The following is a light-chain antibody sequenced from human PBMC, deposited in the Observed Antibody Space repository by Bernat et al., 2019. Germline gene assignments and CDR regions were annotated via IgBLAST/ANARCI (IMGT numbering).Light chain of an antibody. Sequence: QSALTQPPSASGSPGQSVTISCTGTSSDVGGYNYVSCYQQHPGKAPKLMIYEVSKRPSGVPDRFSGSKSGNTASLTVSGLQAEDDADYYCSSYAGSNNFVFGTGTKVTVL. J-gene: IGLJ1*01. CDR2: EVS. V-gene: IGLV2-8*01. CDR1: SSDVGGYNY. CDR3: SSYAGSNNFV.